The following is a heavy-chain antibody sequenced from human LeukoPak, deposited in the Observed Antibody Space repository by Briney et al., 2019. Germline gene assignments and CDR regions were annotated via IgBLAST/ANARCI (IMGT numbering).Heavy chain of an antibody. CDR3: ARKGPQWGYNRGGYFDY. CDR2: ISSSSSYI. D-gene: IGHD5-24*01. J-gene: IGHJ4*02. V-gene: IGHV3-21*01. CDR1: GFTFSSYS. Sequence: GGSLRLSCAASGFTFSSYSMNWVRQAPGKGLEWVSSISSSSSYIYYADSVKGRFTISRDNAKNSLYLQLNSLTAEDTAVYYCARKGPQWGYNRGGYFDYWGQGTLVTVSS.